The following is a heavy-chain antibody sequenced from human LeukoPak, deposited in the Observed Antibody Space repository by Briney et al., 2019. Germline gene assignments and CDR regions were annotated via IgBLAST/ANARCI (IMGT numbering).Heavy chain of an antibody. CDR3: ARHVAGSSWEFDY. D-gene: IGHD6-13*01. J-gene: IGHJ4*02. Sequence: SETLSLTCTVSGYSISSGYYWGWIRQSPGKGLEWIGSIYHSGSTYYNPSLKSRVTISMDTTKNQFSLKLTSVTAADTAVYYCARHVAGSSWEFDYWGQGTLVTVSS. V-gene: IGHV4-38-2*02. CDR1: GYSISSGYY. CDR2: IYHSGST.